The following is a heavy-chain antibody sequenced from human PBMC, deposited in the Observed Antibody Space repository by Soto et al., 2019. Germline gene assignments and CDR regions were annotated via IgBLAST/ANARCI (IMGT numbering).Heavy chain of an antibody. Sequence: SETLSLTCTVSGGSISSSSFYWGWIRQPPGKGLEWIGSIYYSGSTYYNPSLKSRVTISVDTSKNQFSLKLSSVTAADTAVYYCARHNPEFIQLWRIFNWFDPWGQGTLVTVSS. J-gene: IGHJ5*02. CDR2: IYYSGST. V-gene: IGHV4-39*01. D-gene: IGHD5-18*01. CDR3: ARHNPEFIQLWRIFNWFDP. CDR1: GGSISSSSFY.